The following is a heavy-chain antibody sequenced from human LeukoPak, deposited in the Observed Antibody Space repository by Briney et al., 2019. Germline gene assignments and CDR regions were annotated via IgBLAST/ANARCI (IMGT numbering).Heavy chain of an antibody. Sequence: QPAGSLSLSCAASGFTFSSYWMSWVRQAPGKGLEWVANIKQDGSEKYYVDSVKGRFTISRDNAKNSLYLQMNSLRAEDTAVYYCACGGGVSTGYYLLVYWGQGTLVTVSS. V-gene: IGHV3-7*01. D-gene: IGHD3-9*01. CDR3: ACGGGVSTGYYLLVY. CDR2: IKQDGSEK. CDR1: GFTFSSYW. J-gene: IGHJ4*02.